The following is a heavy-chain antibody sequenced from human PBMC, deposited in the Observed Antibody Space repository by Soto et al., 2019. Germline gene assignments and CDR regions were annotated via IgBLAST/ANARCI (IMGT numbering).Heavy chain of an antibody. CDR3: AGQTFTIAAASYGRSNWFDP. Sequence: SETLSLTCSASGGSITSSSRFWGWVRQPPGKGLVWIGTIYFTGNTYYTPSLKSRLTMSIDTSKSEFSLRLNSVTAADTAVYYCAGQTFTIAAASYGRSNWFDPWGPGTLVTVSS. D-gene: IGHD6-25*01. CDR2: IYFTGNT. V-gene: IGHV4-39*01. CDR1: GGSITSSSRF. J-gene: IGHJ5*02.